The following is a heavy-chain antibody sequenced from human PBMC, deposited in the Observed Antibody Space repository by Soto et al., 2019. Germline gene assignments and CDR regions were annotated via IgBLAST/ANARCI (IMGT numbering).Heavy chain of an antibody. CDR1: GYTFTSYG. J-gene: IGHJ4*02. V-gene: IGHV1-18*01. CDR3: ARESSNYYGSGSYCDY. D-gene: IGHD3-10*01. Sequence: ASVKVSCKASGYTFTSYGISRVRQAPGQGLEWMGWISAYNGNTNYAQKLQGRVTMTTDTSTSTAYMELRSLRSDDTAVFYCARESSNYYGSGSYCDYWGQGTLVTVSS. CDR2: ISAYNGNT.